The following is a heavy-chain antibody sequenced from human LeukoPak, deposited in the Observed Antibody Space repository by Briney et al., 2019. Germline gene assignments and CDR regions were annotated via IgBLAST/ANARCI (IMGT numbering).Heavy chain of an antibody. V-gene: IGHV7-4-1*02. CDR3: ANCYDSSGFFAY. Sequence: TSVKVSCKGSGYTFTKYAISWVRQAPGQGLEYMGWIDTNTGNPTYAQGFTGRFVFSLDTSVSTAYLQISSLKAEDSAIYFCANCYDSSGFFAYWGQGTLVTVSS. CDR2: IDTNTGNP. CDR1: GYTFTKYA. J-gene: IGHJ4*02. D-gene: IGHD3-22*01.